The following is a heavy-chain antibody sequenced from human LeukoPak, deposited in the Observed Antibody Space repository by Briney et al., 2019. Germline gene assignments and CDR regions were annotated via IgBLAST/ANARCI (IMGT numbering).Heavy chain of an antibody. CDR1: GGSISSYY. V-gene: IGHV4-4*07. CDR2: IYNSGST. CDR3: ARDMVRGVYTWFDP. J-gene: IGHJ5*02. Sequence: SETLSLTCTVSGGSISSYYWSWIRQPAGKGLEWIGRIYNSGSTNYNPSLKSRVTMSVDTSKNQFSLKLSSVTAADTSVYYCARDMVRGVYTWFDPWGQGTLVTVSS. D-gene: IGHD3-10*01.